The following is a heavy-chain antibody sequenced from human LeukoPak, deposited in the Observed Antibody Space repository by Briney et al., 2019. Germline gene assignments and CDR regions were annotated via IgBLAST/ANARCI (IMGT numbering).Heavy chain of an antibody. D-gene: IGHD2-21*02. J-gene: IGHJ4*02. CDR1: GFTLSSYE. Sequence: GGSLRLSCIVSGFTLSSYEMSWIRQAPGKGLEWVSVISGSGGSTYYADSVKGRFIISRDNSKNTLYLQMNSLRAEDTAVYYCAKDPVVTTASQDYWGQGTLVTVSS. V-gene: IGHV3-23*01. CDR3: AKDPVVTTASQDY. CDR2: ISGSGGST.